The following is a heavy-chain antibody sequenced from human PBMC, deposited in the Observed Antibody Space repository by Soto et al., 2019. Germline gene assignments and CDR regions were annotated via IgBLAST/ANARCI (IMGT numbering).Heavy chain of an antibody. J-gene: IGHJ6*02. D-gene: IGHD1-1*01. V-gene: IGHV4-30-4*01. Sequence: PSETLSLTCTVSGVSISSADYYWSWIRQTPGKGLEWIGHIFYSGTTYYNPSLKSRLTISVDTPKNHFALRLTSVTAADTAVYYCARDLWVEPELYYYGMDVWGQGTTVTVSS. CDR2: IFYSGTT. CDR1: GVSISSADYY. CDR3: ARDLWVEPELYYYGMDV.